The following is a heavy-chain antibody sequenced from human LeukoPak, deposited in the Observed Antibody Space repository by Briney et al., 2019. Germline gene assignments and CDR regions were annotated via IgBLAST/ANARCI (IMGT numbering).Heavy chain of an antibody. CDR1: GGSFSGYY. Sequence: SETLSLTCAVYGGSFSGYYWSWIRQPPGKGLEWIGEINHSGSTNYNPSFKSRVTISVGTSKNQFSPKLSSVTAADTAVYYCARGKRSSTRIVVVVAAIRFDYWGQGTLVTVSS. V-gene: IGHV4-34*01. CDR3: ARGKRSSTRIVVVVAAIRFDY. CDR2: INHSGST. D-gene: IGHD2-15*01. J-gene: IGHJ4*02.